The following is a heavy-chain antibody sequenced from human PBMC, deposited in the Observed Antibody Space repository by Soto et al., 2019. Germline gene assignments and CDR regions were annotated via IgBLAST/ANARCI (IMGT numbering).Heavy chain of an antibody. CDR3: ARDLVLLWFGEVSWFDP. CDR1: GYTFTGYY. J-gene: IGHJ5*02. D-gene: IGHD3-10*01. Sequence: QVQLVQSGAEVKKPGASVKVSCKASGYTFTGYYMHWVRQAPGQGLEWMGWINPNSGGTNYAQKFQGRVTMTRDTSISTAYMELSRLRSDDTAVYYCARDLVLLWFGEVSWFDPWGQGTLVTVSS. V-gene: IGHV1-2*02. CDR2: INPNSGGT.